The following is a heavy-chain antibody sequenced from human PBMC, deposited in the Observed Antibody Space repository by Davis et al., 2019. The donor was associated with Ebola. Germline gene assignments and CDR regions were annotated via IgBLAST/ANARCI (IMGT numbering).Heavy chain of an antibody. Sequence: MPSETLSLTCTVSGGSISSGGYSWSWIRQPPGKGLEWIGYIYHSGSTYYNPSLKSRVTISVDRSKNQFSLKLSSVTAADTAVYYCAREGYCSGGSCWGGFDYWGQGTLVTVSS. CDR1: GGSISSGGYS. D-gene: IGHD2-15*01. CDR2: IYHSGST. J-gene: IGHJ4*02. V-gene: IGHV4-30-2*01. CDR3: AREGYCSGGSCWGGFDY.